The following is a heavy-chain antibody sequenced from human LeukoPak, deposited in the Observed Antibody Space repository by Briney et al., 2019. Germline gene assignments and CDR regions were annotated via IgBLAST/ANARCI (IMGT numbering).Heavy chain of an antibody. CDR3: ASLVPVRYFGWLLGVRWFDP. CDR2: ISSSGSTI. CDR1: GFTFSSYE. Sequence: GGSLRLSCAASGFTFSSYEMNWVRQAPGKGLEWVSYISSSGSTIYYADSVKGRFTISRDNAKNSLYLQMNSLRAEDTAVYYCASLVPVRYFGWLLGVRWFDPWGQGTLVTVSS. J-gene: IGHJ5*02. D-gene: IGHD3-9*01. V-gene: IGHV3-48*03.